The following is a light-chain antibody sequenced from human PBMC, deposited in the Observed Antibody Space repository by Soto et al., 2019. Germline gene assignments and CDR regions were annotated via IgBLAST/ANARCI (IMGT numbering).Light chain of an antibody. CDR2: DAS. CDR3: QQYNNWPQLT. Sequence: EIVMTQSPATLSVSPGERATLSFRASQSVNTNLAWYQQKPGQAPRLLISDASTRATGIPARFSGSGSGTEFTLTISSLQSEDFAVYCCQQYNNWPQLTFGGGTKVDIK. V-gene: IGKV3-15*01. CDR1: QSVNTN. J-gene: IGKJ4*01.